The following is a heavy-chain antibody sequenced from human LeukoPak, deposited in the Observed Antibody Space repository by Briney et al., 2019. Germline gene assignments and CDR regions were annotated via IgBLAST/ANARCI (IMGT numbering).Heavy chain of an antibody. J-gene: IGHJ4*02. V-gene: IGHV1-46*01. CDR1: GYTFTSYY. Sequence: ASVKVSCKASGYTFTSYYMHWVRRAPGQGLEWMGIINPSGGSTSYAQKFQGRVTMTRDTSTSTVYMELSSLRSEDTAVYYCARDRHRGDTDYWGQGTLVTVSS. D-gene: IGHD7-27*01. CDR2: INPSGGST. CDR3: ARDRHRGDTDY.